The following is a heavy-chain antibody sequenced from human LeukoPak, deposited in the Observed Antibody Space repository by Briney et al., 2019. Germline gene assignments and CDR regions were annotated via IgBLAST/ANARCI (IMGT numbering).Heavy chain of an antibody. D-gene: IGHD5-24*01. CDR3: AKERDGYNSSPLNY. J-gene: IGHJ4*02. CDR1: GFTFNSFA. V-gene: IGHV3-23*01. CDR2: ITGSGGNT. Sequence: GGSLRLSCAASGFTFNSFAMSWVRQAPGKGLGWVSSITGSGGNTYYADSVKGQFTISRDNSKNTLYLQMNSLRAEDTAVYYCAKERDGYNSSPLNYWGQGTLVTVSS.